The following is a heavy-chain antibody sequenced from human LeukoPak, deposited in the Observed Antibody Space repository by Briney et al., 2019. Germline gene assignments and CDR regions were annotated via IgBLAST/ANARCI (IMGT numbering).Heavy chain of an antibody. J-gene: IGHJ4*02. D-gene: IGHD4-11*01. CDR2: IKQDGSEK. V-gene: IGHV3-7*01. CDR1: GFTFSSYW. CDR3: ARDGRPLHSNYADYFDY. Sequence: GGSLRLSCAASGFTFSSYWMTWVRQAPGKGLEGVANIKQDGSEKYYVNSVKGRFTISRDNAKNSLYLQMNSLRAEDTAIYYCARDGRPLHSNYADYFDYWGQGTLVTVSS.